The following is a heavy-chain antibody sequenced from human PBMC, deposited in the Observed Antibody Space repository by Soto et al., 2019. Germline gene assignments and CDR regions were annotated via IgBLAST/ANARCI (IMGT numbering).Heavy chain of an antibody. CDR2: TYYRSRWYN. J-gene: IGHJ6*03. V-gene: IGHV6-1*01. CDR3: AGTTSLQWYYMAV. D-gene: IGHD1-7*01. Sequence: PAQTLSLTCAISGDSVSSNSAAWNWIRQSPSRGLEWLGRTYYRSRWYNDYAVSVKSRITVNPDTSKNQFSLHLNSVTPEDTAVYYFAGTTSLQWYYMAVWDKGTSVTVSS. CDR1: GDSVSSNSAA.